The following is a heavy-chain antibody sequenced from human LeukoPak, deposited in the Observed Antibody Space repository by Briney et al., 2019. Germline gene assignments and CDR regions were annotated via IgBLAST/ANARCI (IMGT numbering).Heavy chain of an antibody. V-gene: IGHV1-69*04. D-gene: IGHD4-17*01. CDR3: ARQSPDYGDYGFDY. Sequence: SVKVSCKASGGTFSSYAISWVRQAPGQGLEWMGRIIPILGIANYAQKFRGRVTITADKSTSTAYMELSSLKASDTAMYYCARQSPDYGDYGFDYWGQGTLVTVSS. J-gene: IGHJ4*02. CDR1: GGTFSSYA. CDR2: IIPILGIA.